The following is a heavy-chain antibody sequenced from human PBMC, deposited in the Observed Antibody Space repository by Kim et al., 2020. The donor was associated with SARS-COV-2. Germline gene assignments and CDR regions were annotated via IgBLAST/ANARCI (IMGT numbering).Heavy chain of an antibody. Sequence: GGSLRLSCAASGFTFSDYYMSWIRQAPGKGLEWVSYISSSGSTIYYADSVKGRFTISRDNAKNSLYLQMNSLRAEDTAVYYCARDTTYSSSFYGMDVWGQGTTVTVSS. V-gene: IGHV3-11*01. CDR2: ISSSGSTI. CDR1: GFTFSDYY. J-gene: IGHJ6*02. CDR3: ARDTTYSSSFYGMDV. D-gene: IGHD6-13*01.